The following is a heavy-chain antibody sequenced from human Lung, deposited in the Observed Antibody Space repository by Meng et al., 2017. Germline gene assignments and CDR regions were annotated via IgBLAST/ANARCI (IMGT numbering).Heavy chain of an antibody. CDR3: ARDKPPNDV. J-gene: IGHJ2*01. CDR1: GFTFNTYA. V-gene: IGHV3-30*01. CDR2: MSFDGAQI. Sequence: QWELVEVGGGVVQPGGSLGLSCAASGFTFNTYAMHWVRQAPGKGLEWVSLMSFDGAQIYYSDSVRGRFTISRDNSKNTLYLQMNSLRAEDTAVYYCARDKPPNDVWGRGTLVTVSS.